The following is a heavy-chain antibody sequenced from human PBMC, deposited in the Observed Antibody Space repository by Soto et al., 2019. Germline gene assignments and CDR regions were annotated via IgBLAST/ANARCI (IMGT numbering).Heavy chain of an antibody. V-gene: IGHV1-2*02. CDR3: ARDDYGIYPY. CDR1: GYTVTDYY. D-gene: IGHD1-26*01. Sequence: QVLLVQSGTEVKKPGASVKVSCKASGYTVTDYYIHWVRQAPGQGLEWMGWIDPKNGGTIYAQKFQDRVTMTRDTSISTAYMDLSRLTSDDTALYYCARDDYGIYPYWGQGTLVTVSS. J-gene: IGHJ4*02. CDR2: IDPKNGGT.